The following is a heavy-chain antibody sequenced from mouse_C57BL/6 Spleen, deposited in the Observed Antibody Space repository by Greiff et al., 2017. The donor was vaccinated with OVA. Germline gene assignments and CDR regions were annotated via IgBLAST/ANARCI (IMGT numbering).Heavy chain of an antibody. V-gene: IGHV1-82*01. CDR3: ARGDDYLYYFDY. D-gene: IGHD2-4*01. J-gene: IGHJ2*01. CDR2: IYPGDGDT. CDR1: GYAFSSSW. Sequence: VKLVESGPELVKPGASVKISCKASGYAFSSSWMNWVKQRPGKGLEWIGRIYPGDGDTNYNGKFKGTATLTADKSSSTDYMQLSSLTSEDSAVYFCARGDDYLYYFDYWGQGTTLTVSS.